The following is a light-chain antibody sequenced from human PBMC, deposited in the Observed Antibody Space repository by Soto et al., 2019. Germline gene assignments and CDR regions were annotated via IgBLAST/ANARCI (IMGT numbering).Light chain of an antibody. Sequence: EIVLTQSPDTLSLSPGERATLSCRASQSVSISYLAWYQQKPGQAPRLLIYGASSRATGIPDRFSDSGSGTDFTLTISRLEPEDFAVYYCQQYGNSPLTFGQGTKVEIK. CDR1: QSVSISY. CDR2: GAS. J-gene: IGKJ1*01. CDR3: QQYGNSPLT. V-gene: IGKV3-20*01.